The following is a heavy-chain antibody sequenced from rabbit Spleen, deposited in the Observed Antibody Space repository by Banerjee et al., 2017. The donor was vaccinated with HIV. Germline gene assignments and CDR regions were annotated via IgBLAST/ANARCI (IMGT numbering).Heavy chain of an antibody. CDR2: IEVGSSDFT. D-gene: IGHD1-1*01. J-gene: IGHJ6*01. Sequence: ESGGGLVQPGASLTLTCTASGVSFSFSSYMCWVRQAPGKGLEWIACIEVGSSDFTYFATWAKGRFTISKTSSTTVTLQMTRLTAADTATYFCARDTSTSFSSYGMDLWGQGPWSPS. CDR3: ARDTSTSFSSYGMDL. CDR1: GVSFSFSSY. V-gene: IGHV1S40*01.